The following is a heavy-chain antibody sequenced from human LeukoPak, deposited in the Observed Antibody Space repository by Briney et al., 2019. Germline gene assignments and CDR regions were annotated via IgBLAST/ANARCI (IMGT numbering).Heavy chain of an antibody. J-gene: IGHJ3*02. V-gene: IGHV5-51*01. Sequence: GGSLKISCKGSGYSFSSHWIGWVRQMPGKGLEWMGIIYPADSDTRYSPSFQGQVTISADKSITTAYLQWSSLKASDTAMYYCARRLWLGRDDAFDIWGQGTMATVSS. CDR3: ARRLWLGRDDAFDI. D-gene: IGHD3-16*01. CDR1: GYSFSSHW. CDR2: IYPADSDT.